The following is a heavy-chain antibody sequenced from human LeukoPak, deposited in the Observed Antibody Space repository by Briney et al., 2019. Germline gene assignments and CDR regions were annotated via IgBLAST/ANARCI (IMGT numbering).Heavy chain of an antibody. J-gene: IGHJ6*02. D-gene: IGHD6-13*01. CDR2: IIPIDDST. CDR3: ARHSGHSSWYYGLDV. Sequence: GASVKVSCKASGYTFTSYYMHWVRQAPGQGLEWMGGIIPIDDSTNYVQKFQDRVMITADEATNIIYMELGSLKSEDTAEYNCARHSGHSSWYYGLDVWGQGTTVIVSS. CDR1: GYTFTSYY. V-gene: IGHV1-46*01.